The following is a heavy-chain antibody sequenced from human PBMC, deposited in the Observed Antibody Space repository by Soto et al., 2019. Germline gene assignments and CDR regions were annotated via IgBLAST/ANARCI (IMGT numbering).Heavy chain of an antibody. J-gene: IGHJ4*02. V-gene: IGHV3-7*01. CDR2: MNRDGSEK. Sequence: TGGSLRLSCAVSGFTFSRYWMTWARQAPGKGLEWVTSMNRDGSEKRYVNSVEGRFTISRDNAKNSLFLQMNSLSPDDTAVYYCGRDAGRRFDYWGQGSLVTVSS. D-gene: IGHD6-13*01. CDR3: GRDAGRRFDY. CDR1: GFTFSRYW.